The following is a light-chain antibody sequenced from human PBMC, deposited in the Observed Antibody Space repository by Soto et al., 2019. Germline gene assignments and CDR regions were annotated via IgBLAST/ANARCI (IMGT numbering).Light chain of an antibody. J-gene: IGKJ3*01. Sequence: DIVMTQSPDSLAVSLGERATINCKSSQSVLYSSTNKNSLAWYQQKLGHPPKLLIYWASTRESGVPDRFSGSGSGTDFTLTISSLQADDVAFYYCQQYYNTPFTFGPGTKVGIK. CDR2: WAS. V-gene: IGKV4-1*01. CDR3: QQYYNTPFT. CDR1: QSVLYSSTNKNS.